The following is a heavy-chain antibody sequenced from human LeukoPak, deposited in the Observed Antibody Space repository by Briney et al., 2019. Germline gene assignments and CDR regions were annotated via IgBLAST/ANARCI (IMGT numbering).Heavy chain of an antibody. CDR1: GGSISNYY. V-gene: IGHV4-59*08. CDR2: INYSGYS. J-gene: IGHJ4*02. Sequence: SETLSLTCTVSGGSISNYYWSWIRQPPGKGLEWIGYINYSGYSNYNPSLKSRVTISVDTSKSQLSLKLTSVTAADTAVYFCSRRVDTMQPFDSWGQGNLVPVSS. CDR3: SRRVDTMQPFDS. D-gene: IGHD5-12*01.